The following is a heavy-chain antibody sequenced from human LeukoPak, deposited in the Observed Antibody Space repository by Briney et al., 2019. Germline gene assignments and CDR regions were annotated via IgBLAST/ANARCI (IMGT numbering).Heavy chain of an antibody. D-gene: IGHD3-22*01. J-gene: IGHJ6*02. CDR1: GFTFSTYW. Sequence: PGGSLRLSCAASGFTFSTYWMSWVRQSPGKGLEWVANIKQDGSEKYYVDSVKGRFTISRDNAKNSLYLQMNSLRAEDTAVYYCARAPYYYDGSGFLHYYGMDVWGQGTTVTVSS. CDR3: ARAPYYYDGSGFLHYYGMDV. CDR2: IKQDGSEK. V-gene: IGHV3-7*02.